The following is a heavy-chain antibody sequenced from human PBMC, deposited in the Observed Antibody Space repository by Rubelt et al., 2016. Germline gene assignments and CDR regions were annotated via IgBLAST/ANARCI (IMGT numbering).Heavy chain of an antibody. J-gene: IGHJ4*02. Sequence: YNPSLKSRVTISVDTSKNQFSLKLSSVTAADTAVYYCARRRGDIVVVPAAIHFDYWGQGTLVTVSS. CDR3: ARRRGDIVVVPAAIHFDY. V-gene: IGHV4-39*01. D-gene: IGHD2-2*01.